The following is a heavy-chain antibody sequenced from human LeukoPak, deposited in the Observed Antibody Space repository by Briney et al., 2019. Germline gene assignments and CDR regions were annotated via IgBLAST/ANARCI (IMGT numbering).Heavy chain of an antibody. D-gene: IGHD4-17*01. CDR2: INPSGGST. J-gene: IGHJ4*02. CDR3: ATALYYGDYIDY. Sequence: ASVKVSCKASGYTFTSYYMHWVRQAPGQGLEWMGIINPSGGSTSYAQKFQGRVTMTRDMSTSTVYMELSSLRSEDTAVYYCATALYYGDYIDYWGQGTLVTVSS. CDR1: GYTFTSYY. V-gene: IGHV1-46*01.